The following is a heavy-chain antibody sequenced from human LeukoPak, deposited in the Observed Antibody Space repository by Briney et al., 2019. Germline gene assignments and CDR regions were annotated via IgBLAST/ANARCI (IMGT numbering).Heavy chain of an antibody. V-gene: IGHV4-31*03. Sequence: SETLSPTCTVSGGSISSGGYYWSWIRQHPGKGLEWIGYIYYSGSTYYNPSLKSRVTISVDTSKNQFSLKLSSVTAADTAVYYCARRSMVRGVLWGQGTLVTVSS. CDR1: GGSISSGGYY. D-gene: IGHD3-10*01. J-gene: IGHJ4*02. CDR2: IYYSGST. CDR3: ARRSMVRGVL.